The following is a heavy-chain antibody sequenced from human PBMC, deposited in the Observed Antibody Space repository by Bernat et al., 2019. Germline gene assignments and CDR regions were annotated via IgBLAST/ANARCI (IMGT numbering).Heavy chain of an antibody. CDR3: AKGEWGTTEILDY. CDR2: ISGSGGST. J-gene: IGHJ4*02. V-gene: IGHV3-23*01. CDR1: GFTFSSYA. Sequence: EVQLLESGGGLVQPGGSLRLSCAASGFTFSSYAMSWVRQAPGKGLEWVSAISGSGGSTYYTDSVKGRFTISRDNSKNTLYLQMNSLRAEDTAVYYCAKGEWGTTEILDYWGQGTLVTVSS. D-gene: IGHD3-16*01.